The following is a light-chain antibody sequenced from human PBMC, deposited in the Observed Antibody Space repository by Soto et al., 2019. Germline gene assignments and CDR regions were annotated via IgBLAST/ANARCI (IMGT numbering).Light chain of an antibody. CDR1: QGINSY. V-gene: IGKV3-15*01. Sequence: MTQSPSVMSASVGDRVTITCRASQGINSYLAWYQHKPGQTPRLLIDDTSTRATGITARFSGSGSGTEFTLTISSLQSEDFAVYYCQQYNNWPPTFGQGSKAAI. CDR3: QQYNNWPPT. J-gene: IGKJ1*01. CDR2: DTS.